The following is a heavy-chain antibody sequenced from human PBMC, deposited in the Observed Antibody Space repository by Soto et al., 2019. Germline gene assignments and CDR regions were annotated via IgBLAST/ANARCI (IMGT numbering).Heavy chain of an antibody. Sequence: QMQLVQSGAEVKKPGSSVKVSCKASGGTSSSYAISWVRQAPGQGLEWMGGIVPIFGTANYAQKFQGRVTITADESTSTADMELSILRSEDTAVYYCARVPGTAMVFVYFDYWGQGTLVTVSS. CDR3: ARVPGTAMVFVYFDY. J-gene: IGHJ4*02. CDR1: GGTSSSYA. V-gene: IGHV1-69*01. D-gene: IGHD5-18*01. CDR2: IVPIFGTA.